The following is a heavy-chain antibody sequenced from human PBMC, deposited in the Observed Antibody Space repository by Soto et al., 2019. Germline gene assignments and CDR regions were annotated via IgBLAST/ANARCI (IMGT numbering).Heavy chain of an antibody. V-gene: IGHV3-64D*08. Sequence: GGSLRLSCAASGFTFSSYSMNWVRQAPGKGLEYVSAISSNGGSTYYADSVKGRFTISRDNSKNTLYLQMSSLRAEDTAVYYCVNDYGDYVYGMDVWGQGTTVTVSS. CDR2: ISSNGGST. CDR1: GFTFSSYS. J-gene: IGHJ6*02. D-gene: IGHD4-17*01. CDR3: VNDYGDYVYGMDV.